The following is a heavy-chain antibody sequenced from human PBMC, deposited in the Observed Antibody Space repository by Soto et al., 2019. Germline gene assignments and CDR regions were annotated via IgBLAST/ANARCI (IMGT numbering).Heavy chain of an antibody. J-gene: IGHJ5*02. CDR2: INHSGST. D-gene: IGHD3-10*01. Sequence: PSDTLSLTCAVYGGSFSGYYWSWIRQPPGKGLEWIGEINHSGSTNYNPSLKSRVTISVDTSKNQFSLKLSSVTAADTAVYYCARGRNYYGSGSYFSWFDPWGQGTLVTVPQ. V-gene: IGHV4-34*01. CDR1: GGSFSGYY. CDR3: ARGRNYYGSGSYFSWFDP.